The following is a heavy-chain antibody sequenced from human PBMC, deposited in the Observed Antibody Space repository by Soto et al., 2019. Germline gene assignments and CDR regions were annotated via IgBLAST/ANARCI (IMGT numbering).Heavy chain of an antibody. J-gene: IGHJ4*02. CDR1: GYTFTSYY. V-gene: IGHV1-46*01. CDR3: ARGPSCGGDCYLFDY. Sequence: QVQLVQSGAEVTKPGASVKLSCKASGYTFTSYYIHWVRQAPGQGLEWVAMINPGGGRTKNAQMFQGRVTLTRDTSTGTVDMELSSLTSADTAVYYCARGPSCGGDCYLFDYWGQGSLFTVSS. D-gene: IGHD2-21*02. CDR2: INPGGGRT.